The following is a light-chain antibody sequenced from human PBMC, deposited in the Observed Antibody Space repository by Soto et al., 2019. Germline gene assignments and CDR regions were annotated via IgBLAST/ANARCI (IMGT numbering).Light chain of an antibody. J-gene: IGKJ4*01. CDR1: QDISNY. V-gene: IGKV1-33*01. Sequence: DIQMTQSPSSLSASVGDRVTITCQASQDISNYLNWYQQKPGNAPKLLIYDASNLETGVPSRLSGGGSATYFTFTISSLQPEDIATYYCQQYDNLPLTFGGGTKVDIK. CDR3: QQYDNLPLT. CDR2: DAS.